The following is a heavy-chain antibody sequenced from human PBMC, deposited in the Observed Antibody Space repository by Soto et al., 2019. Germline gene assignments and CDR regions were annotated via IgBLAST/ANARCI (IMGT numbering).Heavy chain of an antibody. Sequence: ASGPTLVNPTETLTLTCTVSGFSLSNARMGVSWIRQPPGKALEWLAHIFSNDEKSYSTSLKSRLTISKDTSKSQVVLTMTNMDPVDTATYYCARIKGSPYYYGMDVWGQGTTVTVSS. V-gene: IGHV2-26*01. CDR1: GFSLSNARMG. CDR2: IFSNDEK. CDR3: ARIKGSPYYYGMDV. J-gene: IGHJ6*02.